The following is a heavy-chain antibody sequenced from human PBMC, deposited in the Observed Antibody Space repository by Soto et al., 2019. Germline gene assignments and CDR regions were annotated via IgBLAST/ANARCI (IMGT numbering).Heavy chain of an antibody. CDR3: ARGEGRGYCTNGVCYTVSYYGMDV. CDR1: GFTFSSYW. Sequence: QTGGSLRLSCAASGFTFSSYWMSWVRQAPGKGLEWVANIKQDGSEKYYVDSVKGRFTISRDNAKNSLYLQMNSLRAEDTAVYYCARGEGRGYCTNGVCYTVSYYGMDVWGQGTTVTVSS. D-gene: IGHD2-8*01. CDR2: IKQDGSEK. V-gene: IGHV3-7*03. J-gene: IGHJ6*02.